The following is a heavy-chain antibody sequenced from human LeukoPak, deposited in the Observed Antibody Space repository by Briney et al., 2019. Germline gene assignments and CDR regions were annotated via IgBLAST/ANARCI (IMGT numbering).Heavy chain of an antibody. CDR1: GGSISSSSYY. V-gene: IGHV4-39*07. CDR2: IYYSGST. Sequence: SETLSLTCTVSGGSISSSSYYWGWIRQPPGKGLEWIGSIYYSGSTYYNPSLKSRVTISVDTSKNQFSLKLSSVTAADTAVYYCARGYYYDSSGYYYLPYYYYGMDVWGQGTTVTVSS. J-gene: IGHJ6*02. CDR3: ARGYYYDSSGYYYLPYYYYGMDV. D-gene: IGHD3-22*01.